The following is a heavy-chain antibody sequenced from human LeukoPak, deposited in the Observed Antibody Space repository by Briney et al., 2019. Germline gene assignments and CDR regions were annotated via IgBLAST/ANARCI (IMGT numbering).Heavy chain of an antibody. V-gene: IGHV3-30*02. CDR2: IQNDGSYT. Sequence: GGSLRLSCATSGFTFSFYGMHRVRQAPGKGLVWVAFIQNDGSYTFYADSVQRRFSISRDNSKNTLFLQMTSLRADDTGVYCCAKTSDQLLYSTLDFWGQGNLVTVSS. CDR1: GFTFSFYG. J-gene: IGHJ4*02. D-gene: IGHD2-15*01. CDR3: AKTSDQLLYSTLDF.